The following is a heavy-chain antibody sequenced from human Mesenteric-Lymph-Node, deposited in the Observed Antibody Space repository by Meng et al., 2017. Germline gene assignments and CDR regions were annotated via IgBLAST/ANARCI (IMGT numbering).Heavy chain of an antibody. CDR3: ARSTAAAGLNWFDP. J-gene: IGHJ5*02. Sequence: GGSLRLSCKGSGYSFTSYWIGWVRQMPGKGLEWMGIIYPGDSDTRYSPSFQGQVTISADKSISTAYLQWSSLKASDTAMYYCARSTAAAGLNWFDPWGQGTLVTVSS. D-gene: IGHD6-13*01. CDR1: GYSFTSYW. CDR2: IYPGDSDT. V-gene: IGHV5-51*01.